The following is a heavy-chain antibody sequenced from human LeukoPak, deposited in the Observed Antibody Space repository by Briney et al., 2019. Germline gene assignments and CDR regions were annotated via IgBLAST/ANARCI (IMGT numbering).Heavy chain of an antibody. CDR2: INPNTGGT. V-gene: IGHV1-2*02. D-gene: IGHD3-10*01. CDR3: ARGIGGYYYYMDV. CDR1: GYTFTGYY. J-gene: IGHJ6*03. Sequence: ASVKVSCKASGYTFTGYYMHWVRQAPGQGLEWMGWINPNTGGTNYAQKFQGRVTMTRDTSISTAYMELSRLRSDDTAVYYRARGIGGYYYYMDVWGKGTTVTVSS.